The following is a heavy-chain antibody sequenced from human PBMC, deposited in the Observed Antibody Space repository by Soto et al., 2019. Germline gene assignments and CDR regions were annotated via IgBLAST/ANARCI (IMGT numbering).Heavy chain of an antibody. V-gene: IGHV4-61*01. CDR3: ARISFWAKGY. CDR2: FYYTGTT. CDR1: GASLSSGSYY. Sequence: PSETLSLTCTVSGASLSSGSYYWSWIRQPPGKGLEWIGYFYYTGTTKYNPSLECRVTISADTAKNQFPLNLTSVTAADTAVHYSARISFWAKGYWSKGALVSVAS. J-gene: IGHJ4*02. D-gene: IGHD7-27*01.